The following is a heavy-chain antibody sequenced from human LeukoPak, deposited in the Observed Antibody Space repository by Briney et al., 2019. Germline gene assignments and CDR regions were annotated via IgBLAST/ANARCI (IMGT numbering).Heavy chain of an antibody. D-gene: IGHD5-24*01. J-gene: IGHJ5*02. CDR1: GYTFTGYY. Sequence: ASVKVSCKASGYTFTGYYMHWVRQAPGQGLEWMGWINPNSGGTNYAQKLQGRVTMTTDTSTSTAYMELRSLRSDDTAVYYCARGEERLNWFDPWGQGTLVTVSS. CDR2: INPNSGGT. CDR3: ARGEERLNWFDP. V-gene: IGHV1-2*02.